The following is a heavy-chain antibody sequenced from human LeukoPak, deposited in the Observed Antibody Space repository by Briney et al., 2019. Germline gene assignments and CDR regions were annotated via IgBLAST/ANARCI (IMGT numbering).Heavy chain of an antibody. D-gene: IGHD5-12*01. CDR2: ISYDGSNK. CDR1: GFTFSSYA. V-gene: IGHV3-30*04. Sequence: GSLRLSCAASGFTFSSYAMHWVRQAPGKGLERVAVISYDGSNKYYADSVKGRFTISRDNSKNTLYLQMNSLRAEDTAVYYCASKGYHNAFDIWGQGTMVTVSS. J-gene: IGHJ3*02. CDR3: ASKGYHNAFDI.